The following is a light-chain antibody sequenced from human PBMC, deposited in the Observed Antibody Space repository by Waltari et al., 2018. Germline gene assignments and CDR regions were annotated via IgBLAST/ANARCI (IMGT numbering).Light chain of an antibody. V-gene: IGLV2-14*01. CDR1: SSDSGGYNY. Sequence: SALTQPHSVSGSPRHSITISCSAISSDSGGYNYVSWYQQHPAEAPKVIIYDVSNRPSGVSNRFSGSKSGSSASLTISGLQAEDEADYYCSSFTSSTTGIFGGGTKLTVL. CDR2: DVS. CDR3: SSFTSSTTGI. J-gene: IGLJ2*01.